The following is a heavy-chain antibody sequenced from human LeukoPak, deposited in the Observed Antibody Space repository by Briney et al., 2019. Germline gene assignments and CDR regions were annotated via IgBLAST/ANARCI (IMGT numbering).Heavy chain of an antibody. CDR3: ARDYDSSGYYYGY. V-gene: IGHV1-8*01. CDR2: MNPNSGNT. CDR1: GYTFTSYD. J-gene: IGHJ4*02. D-gene: IGHD3-22*01. Sequence: GASVKVSCKASGYTFTSYDINWVRQATGQGLEWMGWMNPNSGNTGYAQKFQGRVTMTRNTSIRTAYLELSSLRSEDTAVYYCARDYDSSGYYYGYWGQGTLVTVSS.